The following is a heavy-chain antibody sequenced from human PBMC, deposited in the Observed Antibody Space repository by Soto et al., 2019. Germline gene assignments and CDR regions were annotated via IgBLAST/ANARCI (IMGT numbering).Heavy chain of an antibody. V-gene: IGHV4-39*07. CDR2: IYYSGST. J-gene: IGHJ4*02. CDR1: GGSISSSSYY. Sequence: SETLSLTCTVSGGSISSSSYYWGWIRQPPGKGLEWIGSIYYSGSTYYNPSLKSRVTISVDTSKNQFSLKLSSVTAADTAVYYCARDYGDYYFDYWGQGTLVTVSS. D-gene: IGHD4-17*01. CDR3: ARDYGDYYFDY.